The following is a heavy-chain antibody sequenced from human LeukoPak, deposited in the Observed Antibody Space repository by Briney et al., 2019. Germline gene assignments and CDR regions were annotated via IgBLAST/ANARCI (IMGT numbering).Heavy chain of an antibody. V-gene: IGHV3-30*04. D-gene: IGHD5-18*01. CDR1: GFTFIASP. Sequence: PGGSLRLSCVGYGFTFIASPVHWVRQTPERGLEWVALISYGGSPRYNADFVKGRFTISRDDSRNTVYLQMNSLRGDDTALYFCATAGGYSYGSRFARWGQGTLVTVSS. CDR3: ATAGGYSYGSRFAR. J-gene: IGHJ4*02. CDR2: ISYGGSPR.